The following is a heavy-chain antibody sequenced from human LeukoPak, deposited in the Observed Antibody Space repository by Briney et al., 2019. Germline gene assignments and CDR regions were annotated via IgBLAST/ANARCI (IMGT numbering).Heavy chain of an antibody. CDR3: ARHPSSSWYRGSNAFDI. J-gene: IGHJ3*02. D-gene: IGHD6-13*01. CDR1: GYSFTSYW. CDR2: IFPGDSDT. V-gene: IGHV5-51*01. Sequence: GESLKISCKSSGYSFTSYWIGWVRQMPGKGLEWMGIIFPGDSDTRYSPSFQGQVTISADKSIRTAYLQWSSLKASDTAMCYCARHPSSSWYRGSNAFDIWGQGTMVTVSS.